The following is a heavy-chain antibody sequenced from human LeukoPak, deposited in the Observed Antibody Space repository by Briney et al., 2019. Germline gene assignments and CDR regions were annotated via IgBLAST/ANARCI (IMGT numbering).Heavy chain of an antibody. CDR3: ARGQLAFDY. CDR1: GFTFSSYA. D-gene: IGHD6-13*01. Sequence: GRSLRLSCAASGFTFSSYAMHWVRQAPGKGLEWVAVISYDGSNKYYADSVKGRFTISRDNSKNTLYLQMNSLRAEDTAVYYCARGQLAFDYWGQGTLATVPS. V-gene: IGHV3-30-3*01. J-gene: IGHJ4*02. CDR2: ISYDGSNK.